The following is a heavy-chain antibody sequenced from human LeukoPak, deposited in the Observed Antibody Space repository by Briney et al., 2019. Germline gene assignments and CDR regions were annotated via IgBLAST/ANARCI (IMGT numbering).Heavy chain of an antibody. Sequence: XXSXXAXGYTFTSYYMHWVRQAPGQGLEWMGGIIPIFGTANYAQKLQGRVTMTTDTSTSTAYLELRRLRYADTAVYYCGXXXXRXFXWLXRTXHRYYFDYWGQGTLVTVSS. V-gene: IGHV1-18*04. CDR3: GXXXXRXFXWLXRTXHRYYFDY. CDR1: GYTFTSYY. CDR2: IIPIFGTA. J-gene: IGHJ4*02. D-gene: IGHD3-9*01.